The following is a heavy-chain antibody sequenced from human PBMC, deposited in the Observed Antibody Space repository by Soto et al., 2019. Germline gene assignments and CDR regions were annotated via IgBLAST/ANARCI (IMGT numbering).Heavy chain of an antibody. CDR1: GFTFSSYA. CDR3: AKADSSGWYGESY. D-gene: IGHD6-19*01. Sequence: GGSLRLSCAASGFTFSSYAMSWVRQAPGKGLEWVSASSGSGGSTYYADSVKDRFTISRDNSKNTLYLQMNSLRAEDTAVYYCAKADSSGWYGESYWGQGTLVTVSS. V-gene: IGHV3-23*01. CDR2: SSGSGGST. J-gene: IGHJ4*02.